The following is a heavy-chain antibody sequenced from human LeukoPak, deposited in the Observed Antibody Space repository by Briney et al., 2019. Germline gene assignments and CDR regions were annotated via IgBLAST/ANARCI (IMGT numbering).Heavy chain of an antibody. CDR3: ARGESGYSPSYFDY. CDR1: GFTFSDYG. CDR2: IWYDGSNK. J-gene: IGHJ4*02. D-gene: IGHD3-22*01. V-gene: IGHV3-33*01. Sequence: PGGSLRLSCAASGFTFSDYGMHWVRQAPGKGLEWVAVIWYDGSNKYYADSVKGRFTISRDNSKNTLYLQMNSLRAEDTAVYHCARGESGYSPSYFDYWGQGTLVTVSS.